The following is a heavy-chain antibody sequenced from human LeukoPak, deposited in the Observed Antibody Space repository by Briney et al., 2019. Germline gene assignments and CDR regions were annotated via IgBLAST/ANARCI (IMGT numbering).Heavy chain of an antibody. Sequence: PGGSLRLSCAASGFTLSGNWMHWVRQAPGKGLVWVSRINSDGSSTSYADSVKGRFTISRDNAKNTLYLQMNSLRAEDTAVYYCAKEGRVGTIEDGLDYWGQGTLLTVSS. V-gene: IGHV3-74*01. CDR1: GFTLSGNW. D-gene: IGHD5-12*01. J-gene: IGHJ4*02. CDR2: INSDGSST. CDR3: AKEGRVGTIEDGLDY.